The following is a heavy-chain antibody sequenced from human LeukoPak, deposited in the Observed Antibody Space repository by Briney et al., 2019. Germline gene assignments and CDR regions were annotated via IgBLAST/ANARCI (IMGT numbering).Heavy chain of an antibody. V-gene: IGHV5-51*01. D-gene: IGHD4-11*01. J-gene: IGHJ4*02. Sequence: GESLKISCKGSGHTFTDYWIGWVRQMPGKGLEWMGIIYPGDSDSRYSPSFQGQVTISADRSLTTAYLQWSSLKASDTAIYYCARQYSNHYFDFWGQGTLVTVSS. CDR1: GHTFTDYW. CDR3: ARQYSNHYFDF. CDR2: IYPGDSDS.